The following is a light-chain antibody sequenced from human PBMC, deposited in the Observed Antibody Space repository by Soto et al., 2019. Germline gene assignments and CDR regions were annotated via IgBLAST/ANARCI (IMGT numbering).Light chain of an antibody. V-gene: IGLV2-8*01. CDR1: SSDVGDYNY. J-gene: IGLJ1*01. Sequence: QSALTQPPSASGSPGQSVTISCTGTSSDVGDYNYVSWYQQHPGKAPKLMIYEVSKRPSGVPDRFSGSKSGNTASLTVSGRQAEDEADYYCSSYAGSLYVFGTGTKLTVL. CDR3: SSYAGSLYV. CDR2: EVS.